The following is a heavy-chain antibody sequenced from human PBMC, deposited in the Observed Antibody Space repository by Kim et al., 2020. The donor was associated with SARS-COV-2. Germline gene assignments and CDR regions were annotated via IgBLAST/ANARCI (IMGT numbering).Heavy chain of an antibody. CDR2: IYHSGST. CDR3: ARTVTLDAFDI. Sequence: SETLSLTCTVSGYSISSGYYWGWIRQPPGKGLEWIGSIYHSGSTYYNPSLKSRVTISVDTSKNQFSLKLSSVTAADTAVYYCARTVTLDAFDIWGQGTMVTVSS. D-gene: IGHD4-17*01. J-gene: IGHJ3*02. V-gene: IGHV4-38-2*02. CDR1: GYSISSGYY.